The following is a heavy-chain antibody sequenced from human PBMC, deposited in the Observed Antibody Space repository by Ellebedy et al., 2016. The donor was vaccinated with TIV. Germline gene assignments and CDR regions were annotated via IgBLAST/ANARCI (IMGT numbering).Heavy chain of an antibody. CDR2: IYYSGST. J-gene: IGHJ5*02. D-gene: IGHD2-2*01. V-gene: IGHV4-59*01. CDR3: ARVVPAANSEAGLDP. CDR1: GGSISSYY. Sequence: SETLSLXXTVSGGSISSYYWSWIRQPPGKGLEWIGYIYYSGSTNYNPSLKSRVTISVDTSKNQFSLKLSSVTAADTAVYYCARVVPAANSEAGLDPWGQGTLVTVSS.